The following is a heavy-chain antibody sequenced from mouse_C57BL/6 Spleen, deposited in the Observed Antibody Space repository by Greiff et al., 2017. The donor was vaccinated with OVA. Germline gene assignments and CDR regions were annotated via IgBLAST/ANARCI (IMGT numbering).Heavy chain of an antibody. CDR3: TRASYYYGSSPAWFAY. D-gene: IGHD1-1*01. J-gene: IGHJ3*01. CDR1: GFTFSSYA. CDR2: ISSGGDYI. V-gene: IGHV5-9-1*02. Sequence: EVKLVESGEGLVKPGGSLKLSCAASGFTFSSYAMSWVRQTPEKRLEWVAYISSGGDYIYYADTVKGRFTISRDNARNTLYLQMSSLKSEDTAMYYCTRASYYYGSSPAWFAYWGQGTLVTVSA.